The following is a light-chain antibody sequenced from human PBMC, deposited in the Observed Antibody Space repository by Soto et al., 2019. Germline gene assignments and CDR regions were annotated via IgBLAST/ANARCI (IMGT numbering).Light chain of an antibody. Sequence: QSALTQPASVSGSPGQSITISCTGTSSDVGGYNYVSWYQQHPGKAPKLMIYEVSNRPSGVSNRFPGSKSGNTASLTTSGLQAEDEADYYCSSYTSSSTYVFGTGTKVTVL. J-gene: IGLJ1*01. CDR3: SSYTSSSTYV. CDR2: EVS. CDR1: SSDVGGYNY. V-gene: IGLV2-14*01.